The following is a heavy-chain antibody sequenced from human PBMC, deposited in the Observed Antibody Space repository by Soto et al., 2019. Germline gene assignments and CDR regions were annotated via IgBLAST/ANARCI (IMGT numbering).Heavy chain of an antibody. V-gene: IGHV3-9*01. CDR3: EICTFFNCNAALGLYY. CDR2: ISWNSGSI. Sequence: GGPLGLSRVAWEFIFVDEARLWFRQVPGKGLEWVSGISWNSGSIGYADSVKGRFTISRDNAKNSLYLQMNSLRAEDTALSYCEICTFFNCNAALGLYYCALGAL. J-gene: IGHJ4*02. CDR1: EFIFVDEA. D-gene: IGHD1-20*01.